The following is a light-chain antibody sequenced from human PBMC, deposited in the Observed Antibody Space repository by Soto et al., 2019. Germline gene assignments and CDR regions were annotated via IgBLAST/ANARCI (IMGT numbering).Light chain of an antibody. CDR2: GTS. Sequence: EILMTQSPAILSVPPGERATVSCRASQSVRSNLAWYQQKPGQAPRLLIYGTSSRATGIPDRFSGSGSGTDFTLTISRLEPEDFAVYYCQQYGSSPITFGQGTRLEIK. J-gene: IGKJ5*01. CDR1: QSVRSN. CDR3: QQYGSSPIT. V-gene: IGKV3-20*01.